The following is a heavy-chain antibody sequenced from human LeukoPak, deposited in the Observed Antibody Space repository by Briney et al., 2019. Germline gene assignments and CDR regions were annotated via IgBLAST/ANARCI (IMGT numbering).Heavy chain of an antibody. Sequence: GGSLRLSCATSEFTFSAYAMHWIRQAPGRGLERVAFVHYGGNIKYYADSVKGRFTISRDNSKNTLYLQMNSLRPDDTAVYYCTKDLGTEYNIFDYWGQGTLVTVSS. CDR1: EFTFSAYA. J-gene: IGHJ4*02. D-gene: IGHD3-9*01. CDR2: VHYGGNIK. V-gene: IGHV3-30*02. CDR3: TKDLGTEYNIFDY.